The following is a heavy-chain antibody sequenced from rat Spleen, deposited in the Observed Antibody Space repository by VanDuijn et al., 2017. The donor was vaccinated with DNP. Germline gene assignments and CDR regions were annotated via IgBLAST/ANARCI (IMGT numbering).Heavy chain of an antibody. J-gene: IGHJ1*01. CDR2: ISYDGGST. V-gene: IGHV5-20*01. D-gene: IGHD5-1*01. Sequence: EVQLVESGGGLVQPGRSLKLSCAASGFTFSDYYMAWVRQAPTKGLEWVASISYDGGSTYYRDSVKGRFTVSRDNAKSTLYLQMDSLRSEDTATYYCARLTDWYFDFWGPGTMVTVSS. CDR3: ARLTDWYFDF. CDR1: GFTFSDYY.